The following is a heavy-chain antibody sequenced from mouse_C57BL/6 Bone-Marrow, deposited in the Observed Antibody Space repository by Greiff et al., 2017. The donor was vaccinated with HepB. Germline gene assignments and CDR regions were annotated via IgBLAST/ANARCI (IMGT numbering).Heavy chain of an antibody. V-gene: IGHV5-9*01. CDR1: GFTFSSYT. CDR2: ISGGGGNT. Sequence: EVKLVESGGGLVKPGGSLKLSCAASGFTFSSYTMSWVRQTPEKRLEWVATISGGGGNTYYPDSVKGRFTISRDNAKNTLYLQMSSLRSEDTALYYCARHNGSSPFDYWGQGTTLTVSS. CDR3: ARHNGSSPFDY. D-gene: IGHD1-1*01. J-gene: IGHJ2*01.